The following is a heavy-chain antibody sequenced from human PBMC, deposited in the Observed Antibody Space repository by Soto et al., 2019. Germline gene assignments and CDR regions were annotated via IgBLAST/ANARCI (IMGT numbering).Heavy chain of an antibody. V-gene: IGHV4-30-4*01. CDR3: ASRPGYCTNGVCYNHFDY. D-gene: IGHD2-8*01. J-gene: IGHJ4*02. CDR2: IFHSGST. Sequence: SETLSLTCTVSGASISSGGYYWTWIRQPPGKGLEWIGYIFHSGSTYYSPSLRSRLTISVDTSKNQFSLKLSSVTAADTAVYYCASRPGYCTNGVCYNHFDYWGQGALVTVSS. CDR1: GASISSGGYY.